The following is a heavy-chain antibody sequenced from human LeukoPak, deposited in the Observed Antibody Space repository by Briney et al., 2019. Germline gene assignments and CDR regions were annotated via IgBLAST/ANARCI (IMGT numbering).Heavy chain of an antibody. CDR3: AGGGFGSSGWCLGRDYFDY. CDR2: IYYSGST. V-gene: IGHV4-59*01. J-gene: IGHJ4*02. CDR1: GGSISSYY. D-gene: IGHD6-19*01. Sequence: SETLSLTCTVSGGSISSYYWSWIRRPPGKGLEWIGYIYYSGSTNYNPSLKSRVTISVDTSKDQFSLKLSSVTAADTAVYYCAGGGFGSSGWCLGRDYFDYWGQGTLVTVSS.